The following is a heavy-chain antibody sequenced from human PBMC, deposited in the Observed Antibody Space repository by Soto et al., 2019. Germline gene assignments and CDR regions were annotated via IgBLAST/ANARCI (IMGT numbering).Heavy chain of an antibody. V-gene: IGHV4-34*01. CDR2: INHSGST. Sequence: SETLSLTCAVYGGSFSGYYWSWIRQPPGKGLEWIGEINHSGSTNYNPSLKSRVTISVDTSKNQFSLKLSSVTAADTAVYYCARVKSKLRFLEWLGHYMDVWGKGTTVTVSS. CDR3: ARVKSKLRFLEWLGHYMDV. J-gene: IGHJ6*03. D-gene: IGHD3-3*01. CDR1: GGSFSGYY.